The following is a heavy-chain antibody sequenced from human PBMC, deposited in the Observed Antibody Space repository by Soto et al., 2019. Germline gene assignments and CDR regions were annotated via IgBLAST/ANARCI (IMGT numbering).Heavy chain of an antibody. CDR2: IYYSGTT. CDR3: ARHPYDFWSGYINWFDP. J-gene: IGHJ5*01. D-gene: IGHD3-3*01. V-gene: IGHV4-31*03. Sequence: PSETLSLTCTVSGDSISSSLYYWNWIRQHPGKGLEWIGYIYYSGTTYYNPSLKSRVTISVDTSKNQFSLSLSSVTAADTAVYYCARHPYDFWSGYINWFDPWGQGTLVTVSS. CDR1: GDSISSSLYY.